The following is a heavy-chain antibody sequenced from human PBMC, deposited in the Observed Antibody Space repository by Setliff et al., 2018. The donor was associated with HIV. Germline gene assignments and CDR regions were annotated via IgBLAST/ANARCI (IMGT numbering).Heavy chain of an antibody. CDR3: ARVGGKGYSNFLDS. V-gene: IGHV4-61*02. Sequence: TLSLPCIVSSGSIHSGSYYWSWIRQPVGKGLEWIGRIYTSGSTDDNPSLKSRVAISVDTSKNHFSLNLTSVTAADTAIYFCARVGGKGYSNFLDSWGQGLLVTVSS. CDR2: IYTSGST. CDR1: SGSIHSGSYY. J-gene: IGHJ4*02. D-gene: IGHD2-15*01.